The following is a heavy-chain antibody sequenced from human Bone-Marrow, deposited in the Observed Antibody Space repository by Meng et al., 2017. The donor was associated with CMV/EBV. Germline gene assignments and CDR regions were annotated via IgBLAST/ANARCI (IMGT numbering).Heavy chain of an antibody. D-gene: IGHD3/OR15-3a*01. V-gene: IGHV3-30*04. CDR3: ARGPTSSDFWGGDPPHYVVDV. J-gene: IGHJ6*02. CDR2: ISYDGNSE. Sequence: GESLKISCAASGFTFSSYAMHWVRQAPGKGLEWVATISYDGNSEYYADSVKGRFTISRENFKDALFVQMNSLRAEDRAVYYCARGPTSSDFWGGDPPHYVVDVWGQGTTVTVSS. CDR1: GFTFSSYA.